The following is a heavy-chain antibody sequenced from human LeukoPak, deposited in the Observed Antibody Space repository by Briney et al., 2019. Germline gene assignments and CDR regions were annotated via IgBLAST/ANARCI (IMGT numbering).Heavy chain of an antibody. CDR2: IFYSGTT. V-gene: IGHV4-39*01. CDR3: ARLPAATDI. CDR1: GGSISSSSYY. Sequence: SETLSLTCTVSGGSISSSSYYWGRIRQPPGKGLEWIGSIFYSGTTYYNPSLKSRVTLSVDTSKNPFSLKLSSVTAADTAVYYCARLPAATDIWGQGTMVTVSS. J-gene: IGHJ3*02.